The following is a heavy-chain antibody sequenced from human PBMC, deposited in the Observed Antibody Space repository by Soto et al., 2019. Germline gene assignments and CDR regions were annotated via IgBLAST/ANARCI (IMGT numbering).Heavy chain of an antibody. Sequence: QVQLVESGGGVVQPGRSLRLSCAASGFTFRNYGMHWVRQAPGKGLEWVACISKDGSAEPYSDSVKGRFTITRDNSKDTLYLEMNGLRPEDTAAYYCAKGSGFDFDYWGQGTLVTVSS. CDR3: AKGSGFDFDY. CDR2: ISKDGSAE. J-gene: IGHJ4*02. D-gene: IGHD5-12*01. CDR1: GFTFRNYG. V-gene: IGHV3-30*18.